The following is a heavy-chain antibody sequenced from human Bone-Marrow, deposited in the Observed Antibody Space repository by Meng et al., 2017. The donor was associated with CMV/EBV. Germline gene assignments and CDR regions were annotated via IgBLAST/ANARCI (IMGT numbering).Heavy chain of an antibody. J-gene: IGHJ4*01. V-gene: IGHV4-34*01. CDR2: INDSGNT. D-gene: IGHD6-19*01. CDR3: ARRSRFCSGWYVDY. CDR1: GESFSDHY. Sequence: SETLSLTCAVYGESFSDHYWIWIRQSPGKGLEWIGEINDSGNTNYNPSLKSRVTMSVDTSKSQFSLKVTSVTAADTALYFCARRSRFCSGWYVDYWGHGIRVTVSS.